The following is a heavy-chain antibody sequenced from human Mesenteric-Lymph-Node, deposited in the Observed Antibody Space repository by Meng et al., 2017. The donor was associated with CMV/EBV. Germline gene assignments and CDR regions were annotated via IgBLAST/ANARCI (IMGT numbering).Heavy chain of an antibody. J-gene: IGHJ4*02. Sequence: GESLKISCAVSGFTLSNYSMSWIRQTPEKGLEWISYISGGGSMIFSADSVQGRFTISRDNAKNSVFLQMDSLRAEDTAVYYCGACTSASCYMGGYWGQGTLVTVSS. D-gene: IGHD2-2*02. CDR3: GACTSASCYMGGY. CDR1: GFTLSNYS. V-gene: IGHV3-11*04. CDR2: ISGGGSMI.